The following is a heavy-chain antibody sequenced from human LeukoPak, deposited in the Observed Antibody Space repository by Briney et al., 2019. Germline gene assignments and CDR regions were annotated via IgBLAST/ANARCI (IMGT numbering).Heavy chain of an antibody. CDR3: ARSYGVIANYFDY. D-gene: IGHD4-17*01. Sequence: SETLSLTCTVSGGSISSGDYYWSWIRQPPGKGLEWIRYIYYSGSTYYNPSLKSRVTISVDTSKNQFSLKLSSVTAADTAVYYCARSYGVIANYFDYWGQGTLVTVSS. CDR1: GGSISSGDYY. J-gene: IGHJ4*02. V-gene: IGHV4-30-4*01. CDR2: IYYSGST.